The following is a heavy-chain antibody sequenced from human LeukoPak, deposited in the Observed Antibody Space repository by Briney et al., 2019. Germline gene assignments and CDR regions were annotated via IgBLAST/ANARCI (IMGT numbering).Heavy chain of an antibody. CDR3: ARDWSGSYYGYDL. D-gene: IGHD1-26*01. CDR1: GFTFNSYE. CDR2: ISRSGTTI. V-gene: IGHV3-48*03. Sequence: GGSLRLSCAASGFTFNSYEMNWVRQAPGKGLEWASFISRSGTTIYYADSVKGRFTISRDNAKNSLYLQMTSLRAEDTALYYCARDWSGSYYGYDLWGRGTLVTVSS. J-gene: IGHJ2*01.